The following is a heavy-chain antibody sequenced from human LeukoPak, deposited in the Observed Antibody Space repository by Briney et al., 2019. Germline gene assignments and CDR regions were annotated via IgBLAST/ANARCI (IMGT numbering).Heavy chain of an antibody. CDR2: IYHSGST. J-gene: IGHJ5*02. V-gene: IGHV4-38-2*02. Sequence: SETLSLTXTVSGYSISSGYYWGWIRPPPGKGLEWIGSIYHSGSTYYNPSLKSRVTISVDTSKNQFSLKLSSVTAADTAVYYCARAVVVPAAIDWFDPWGQGTLVTVSS. D-gene: IGHD2-2*02. CDR1: GYSISSGYY. CDR3: ARAVVVPAAIDWFDP.